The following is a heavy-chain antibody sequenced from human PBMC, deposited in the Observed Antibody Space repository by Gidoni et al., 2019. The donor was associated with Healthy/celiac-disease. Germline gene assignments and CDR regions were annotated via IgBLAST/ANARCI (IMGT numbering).Heavy chain of an antibody. V-gene: IGHV1-69*06. CDR2: IITIFGKA. CDR3: AGPRLEQSSYYMDV. J-gene: IGHJ6*03. D-gene: IGHD1-1*01. Sequence: QVQLVQSGAEVKKPGSSVKVSCKASGCTFSSYAISWVQQAPGQGLEWMGGIITIFGKANYAEKFQGRVTISADKSTSTAYMELSSRRSEDTAVYYCAGPRLEQSSYYMDVWGKGTTVTVSS. CDR1: GCTFSSYA.